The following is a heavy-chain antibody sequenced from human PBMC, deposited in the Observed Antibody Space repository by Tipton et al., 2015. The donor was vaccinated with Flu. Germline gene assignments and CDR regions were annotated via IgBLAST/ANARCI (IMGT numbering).Heavy chain of an antibody. J-gene: IGHJ5*02. CDR1: GAYIGNGNYY. D-gene: IGHD3-10*01. Sequence: LRLSCTVSGAYIGNGNYYWSWIRQPAGKGLEWIGRIDTSRRSYYNPSLKSRVTISVDVFNNKFSLRLNSVTAADTAVYYCARDRYFYGSGSLDLWGQGALVTVSS. CDR3: ARDRYFYGSGSLDL. CDR2: IDTSRRS. V-gene: IGHV4-61*02.